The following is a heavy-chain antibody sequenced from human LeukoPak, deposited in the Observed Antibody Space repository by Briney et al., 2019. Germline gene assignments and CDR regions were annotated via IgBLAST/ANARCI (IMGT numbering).Heavy chain of an antibody. J-gene: IGHJ4*02. CDR2: ISHDGSNK. V-gene: IGHV3-30*18. CDR3: AKDGLSGSAQRYFFDY. Sequence: GGSLRLSCAASGFTFSSYGMHWVRHAPGKGLEWVAIISHDGSNKYYADSVKGRFTISRDNSKNSLYLQMNSPRAEGTAVYYCAKDGLSGSAQRYFFDYWGQGSLVIVSS. D-gene: IGHD3-22*01. CDR1: GFTFSSYG.